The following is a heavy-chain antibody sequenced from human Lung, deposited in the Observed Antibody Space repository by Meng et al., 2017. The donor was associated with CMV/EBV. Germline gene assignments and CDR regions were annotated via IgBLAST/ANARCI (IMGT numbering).Heavy chain of an antibody. J-gene: IGHJ4*02. Sequence: YCASSGCTFRTSWMSWVRQAPGGGLEWVANIKHDGSEEYYVDSLTGRFTICRDNAKNSPYLAMNCLRAADTALSYCARDHGFGALDFLGQGTLVTVSS. CDR3: ARDHGFGALDF. V-gene: IGHV3-7*01. D-gene: IGHD3-10*01. CDR1: GCTFRTSW. CDR2: IKHDGSEE.